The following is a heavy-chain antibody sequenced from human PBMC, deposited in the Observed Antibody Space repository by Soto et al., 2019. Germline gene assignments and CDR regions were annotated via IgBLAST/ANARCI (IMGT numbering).Heavy chain of an antibody. CDR1: GGSISRYY. CDR2: IYYSGST. J-gene: IGHJ4*02. CDR3: ARDPSYLGYFDY. D-gene: IGHD7-27*01. V-gene: IGHV4-59*01. Sequence: SETLSLTCTVSGGSISRYYWSWIRQPPGKGLEWIGYIYYSGSTNYNPSLKSRVTISVDTSKNQFSLKLGSVTAADTAVYYCARDPSYLGYFDYWGQGTLVTVSS.